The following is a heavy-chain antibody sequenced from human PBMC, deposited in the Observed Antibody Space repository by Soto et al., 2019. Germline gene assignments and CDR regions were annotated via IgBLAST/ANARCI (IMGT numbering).Heavy chain of an antibody. V-gene: IGHV1-18*01. CDR3: AKSPRGEMATD. CDR1: GYTFINYH. CDR2: INTYNGMT. J-gene: IGHJ4*02. D-gene: IGHD5-12*01. Sequence: QVQLVQSGGEVKKPGASVTVSCKASGYTFINYHITWVRQAPGQGLEWMAWINTYNGMTDYAQRFQGRVTMTRDTSTSTAYRERRDLGSDDTAVYFCAKSPRGEMATDWGQGTLVTVSS.